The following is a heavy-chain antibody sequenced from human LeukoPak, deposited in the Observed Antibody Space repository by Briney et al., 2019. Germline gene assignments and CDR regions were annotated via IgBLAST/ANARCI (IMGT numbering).Heavy chain of an antibody. CDR3: ARLYYYDSSGPDY. D-gene: IGHD3-22*01. Sequence: GESLKISCKGSGYNFANYWIGWVRQMPGKGLEWMGITYPGDSESRYSPSFKGQVTISVDKSISTAYLQWGSLKASDTAMYYCARLYYYDSSGPDYWGQGTLVTVSS. V-gene: IGHV5-51*01. CDR1: GYNFANYW. J-gene: IGHJ4*02. CDR2: TYPGDSES.